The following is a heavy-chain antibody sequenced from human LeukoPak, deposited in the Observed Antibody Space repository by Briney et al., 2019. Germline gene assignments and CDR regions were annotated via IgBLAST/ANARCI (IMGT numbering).Heavy chain of an antibody. Sequence: ASVKVSCKASGYTFTAYAMIWVRQAPGQGLEWMGWINTNTGNPTYAQGLTGRFVFSLDTSVSTAYLQISSLKAEDTAVYYCARFSGWLDFYYYYYMDVWGKGTTVTVSS. CDR3: ARFSGWLDFYYYYYMDV. D-gene: IGHD6-19*01. J-gene: IGHJ6*03. CDR1: GYTFTAYA. V-gene: IGHV7-4-1*02. CDR2: INTNTGNP.